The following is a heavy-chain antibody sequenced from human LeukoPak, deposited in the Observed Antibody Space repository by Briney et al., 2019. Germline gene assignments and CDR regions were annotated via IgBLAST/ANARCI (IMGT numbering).Heavy chain of an antibody. Sequence: GESLKISCKGSGYSFTSYWIGWVRQMPGKGLEWMGIIYPGDSDTRYSPSFQGQVTTSADKSISTAYLQWSSLKASDTAMYYCARVYCSSTSCSRFQAYYFDYWGQGTLVTVSS. D-gene: IGHD2-2*01. CDR3: ARVYCSSTSCSRFQAYYFDY. J-gene: IGHJ4*02. CDR1: GYSFTSYW. V-gene: IGHV5-51*01. CDR2: IYPGDSDT.